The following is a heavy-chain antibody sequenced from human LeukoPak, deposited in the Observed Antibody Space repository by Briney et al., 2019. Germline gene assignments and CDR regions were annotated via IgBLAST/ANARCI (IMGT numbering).Heavy chain of an antibody. CDR2: INPSGGPT. J-gene: IGHJ5*02. CDR1: EDTFTRYH. CDR3: ARTLSGWPDP. V-gene: IGHV1-46*01. D-gene: IGHD6-19*01. Sequence: ASVNVSCMASEDTFTRYHIHWVRQAPGQGREWMGLINPSGGPTTYAQKLQGRVTMTRDTSNSTIYMQISSLTSEDTAVEYCARTLSGWPDPWGQGTLVTVSS.